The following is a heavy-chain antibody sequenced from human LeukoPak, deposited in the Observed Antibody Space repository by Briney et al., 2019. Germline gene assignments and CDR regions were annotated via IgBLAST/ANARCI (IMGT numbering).Heavy chain of an antibody. Sequence: SGGSLRLSCAASGFTFSSYAMNWVRQAPGKGLEWVSVLSGSGVNTYYADSVKGRFTISRDNSKNTLYLQMNSLRAEDTAIYYCAKEIDDTSGWNDYWGQGTLVTVSS. CDR2: LSGSGVNT. D-gene: IGHD3-22*01. CDR3: AKEIDDTSGWNDY. V-gene: IGHV3-23*01. CDR1: GFTFSSYA. J-gene: IGHJ4*02.